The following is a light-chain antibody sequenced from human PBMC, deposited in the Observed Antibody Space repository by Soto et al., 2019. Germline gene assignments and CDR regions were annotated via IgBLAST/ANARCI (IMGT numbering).Light chain of an antibody. V-gene: IGKV2-40*01. Sequence: DIVMTQTPLSLTVTPGEPASISCRSSQSLLDRDDGNTYLDWYLQKPGQSPQLLIYTVSYRASGVPDRFSGSGSGTDFTLKISRVEAEGVGVYYCMQRIEFPLTFGGGTKVEIK. CDR1: QSLLDRDDGNTY. CDR2: TVS. J-gene: IGKJ4*01. CDR3: MQRIEFPLT.